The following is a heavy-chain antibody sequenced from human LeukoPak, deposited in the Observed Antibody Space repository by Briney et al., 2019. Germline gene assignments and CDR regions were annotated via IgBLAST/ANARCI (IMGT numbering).Heavy chain of an antibody. CDR2: ISSSSSFI. J-gene: IGHJ6*03. CDR3: ARGEVVTASLPDYFYYYMDV. Sequence: GGSLRLSCAASGFTFSSDSMNWVRQAPGKGLEWVSFISSSSSFIYYADSLKGRFTISRDNAKNSLYLQMNSLRAEDTAVYYCARGEVVTASLPDYFYYYMDVWGKGTTVTISS. V-gene: IGHV3-21*01. CDR1: GFTFSSDS. D-gene: IGHD2-21*02.